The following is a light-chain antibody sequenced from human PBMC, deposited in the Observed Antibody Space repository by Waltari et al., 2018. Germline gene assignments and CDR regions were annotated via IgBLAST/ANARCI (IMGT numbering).Light chain of an antibody. CDR3: QHYNNLPLT. V-gene: IGKV3-15*01. Sequence: EIVMTQSPATLSVSPGERATLSCRASESVSSKLAWYQQRAVQAPRLRIYGASTRATGIPARFSGSGSGTEFTLTISSLQSEDFAVYFCQHYNNLPLTFGGGTKVEIK. CDR2: GAS. CDR1: ESVSSK. J-gene: IGKJ4*01.